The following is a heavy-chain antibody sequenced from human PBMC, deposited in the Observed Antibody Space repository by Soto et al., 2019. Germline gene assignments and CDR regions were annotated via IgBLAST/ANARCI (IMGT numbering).Heavy chain of an antibody. J-gene: IGHJ5*02. CDR2: ISSSGSTI. D-gene: IGHD6-13*01. CDR3: ARDGYSSSWYSNRGYNWFDP. V-gene: IGHV3-11*01. Sequence: GGSLRLSCAASGFTFSDYYMSWIRQAPGKELEWVSYISSSGSTIYYADSVKGRFTISRDNAKNSLYLQMNSLRAEDTAVYYCARDGYSSSWYSNRGYNWFDPWGQGTLVTVSS. CDR1: GFTFSDYY.